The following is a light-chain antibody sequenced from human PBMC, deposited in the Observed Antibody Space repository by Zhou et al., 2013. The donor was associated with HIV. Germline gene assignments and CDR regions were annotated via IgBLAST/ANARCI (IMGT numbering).Light chain of an antibody. Sequence: DIQLTQSPSFLSASVGDRVTITCRASQDISSFLAWYQQKPGKAPKLLIYAASTLQSGVPSRFSGSGSGTDFTLTISSLQPEDFATYYCQQANSFPQTFGQGTKLEIK. J-gene: IGKJ2*01. CDR3: QQANSFPQT. CDR1: QDISSF. CDR2: AAS. V-gene: IGKV1-9*01.